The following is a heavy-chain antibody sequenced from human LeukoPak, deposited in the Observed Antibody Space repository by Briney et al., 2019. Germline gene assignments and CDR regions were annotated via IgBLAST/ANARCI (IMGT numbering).Heavy chain of an antibody. D-gene: IGHD6-13*01. CDR1: GYTFTGYY. J-gene: IGHJ4*02. CDR3: ARSSQQLVLQAPDY. V-gene: IGHV1-2*02. Sequence: GASVKVSCKASGYTFTGYYMHWVRQAPGQGLEWMGWINHNSGGTNYAQKFQGRVTMTRDTSISTAYTELSRLRSDDTAVYYCARSSQQLVLQAPDYWGQGTLVTVSS. CDR2: INHNSGGT.